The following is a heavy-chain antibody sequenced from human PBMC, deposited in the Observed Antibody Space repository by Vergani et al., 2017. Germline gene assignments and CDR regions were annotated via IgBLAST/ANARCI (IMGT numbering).Heavy chain of an antibody. CDR1: GGSISSYY. CDR2: SYYSGST. V-gene: IGHV4-59*12. J-gene: IGHJ4*02. D-gene: IGHD3-3*01. Sequence: QVQLQESGPGLVKPSETLSLTCTVSGGSISSYYWSWIRQPPGKGLEWIGYSYYSGSTNYNPSLKSRVTISVDTSKNQFSLKLSSVTAADPAVYYCARDGGDFWSGYGYFDYWGQGTLVTVSS. CDR3: ARDGGDFWSGYGYFDY.